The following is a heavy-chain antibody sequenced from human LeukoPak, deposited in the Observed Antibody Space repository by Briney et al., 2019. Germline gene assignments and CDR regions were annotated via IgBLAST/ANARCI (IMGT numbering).Heavy chain of an antibody. CDR1: GYTFTTLD. J-gene: IGHJ6*02. CDR3: ATLGDVLRLFPLISLDGMDV. Sequence: ASVKVSCKASGYTFTTLDINWVRQATGQGLEWMGWISAYNGDTNYAQRFQGRITMTTDTSTTTAYMELRSLRSDDTAVYYCATLGDVLRLFPLISLDGMDVWGQGTTVTVSS. D-gene: IGHD3-3*01. CDR2: ISAYNGDT. V-gene: IGHV1-18*01.